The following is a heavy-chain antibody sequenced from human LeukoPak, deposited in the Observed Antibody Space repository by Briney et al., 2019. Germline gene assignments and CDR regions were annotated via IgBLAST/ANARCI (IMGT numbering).Heavy chain of an antibody. CDR3: ARDNAGSGWVY. Sequence: PGGSLRLSCAASGFTFSTYWMSWVRQAPGKGLEWVANIKQDGSEKYYVDSVKGRFTISRDNAKNSLYLQMNILRAEDTAVYYCARDNAGSGWVYWGQGTLVTVSS. V-gene: IGHV3-7*05. CDR1: GFTFSTYW. D-gene: IGHD6-19*01. CDR2: IKQDGSEK. J-gene: IGHJ4*02.